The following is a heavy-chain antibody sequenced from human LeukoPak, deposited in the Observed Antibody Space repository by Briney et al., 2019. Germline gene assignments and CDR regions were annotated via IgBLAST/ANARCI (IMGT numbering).Heavy chain of an antibody. D-gene: IGHD2-2*01. J-gene: IGHJ6*02. CDR2: IYYSRST. Sequence: SETLSLTCTVAGRSISSYYWIWIRQPPGKGLECIGYIYYSRSTNYNPSLKSRVTISVDTSKNQFSLKLSSVTAADTAVYYCARDRDIVVVPAADYYYYGMDVWGQGTTVTVSS. CDR1: GRSISSYY. CDR3: ARDRDIVVVPAADYYYYGMDV. V-gene: IGHV4-59*01.